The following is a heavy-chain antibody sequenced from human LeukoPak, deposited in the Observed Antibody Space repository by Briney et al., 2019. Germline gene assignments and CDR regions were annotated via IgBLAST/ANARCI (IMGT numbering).Heavy chain of an antibody. J-gene: IGHJ6*03. Sequence: PSETLSLTCTVSGGSISSGRYFWSWIRQPAGKGLEWIGRIDNSGTTNYNPSLKSRVTISEDTSKSQFSLRLSSVTAADTAVYYCASGPFALRYYYYHMDVWGKGTTVTVSS. CDR2: IDNSGTT. CDR1: GGSISSGRYF. CDR3: ASGPFALRYYYYHMDV. V-gene: IGHV4-61*02.